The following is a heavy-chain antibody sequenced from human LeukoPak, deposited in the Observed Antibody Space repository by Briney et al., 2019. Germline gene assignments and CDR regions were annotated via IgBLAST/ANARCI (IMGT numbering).Heavy chain of an antibody. CDR2: INPNSGGT. CDR1: GYTFTGYY. Sequence: ASVKVSCKASGYTFTGYYMRWMRQAPGQGLEWMGWINPNSGGTNYAQKFQGRVTMTRDTSISTAYMELSRLRSDDTAVYYCARDLPEYYDSSGYYLSDAFDIWGQGTMVTVSS. D-gene: IGHD3-22*01. CDR3: ARDLPEYYDSSGYYLSDAFDI. V-gene: IGHV1-2*02. J-gene: IGHJ3*02.